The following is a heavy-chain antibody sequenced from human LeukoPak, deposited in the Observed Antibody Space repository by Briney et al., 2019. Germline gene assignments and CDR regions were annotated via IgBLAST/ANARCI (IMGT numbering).Heavy chain of an antibody. CDR3: ARGGYSSGPGIVTY. CDR1: GYTFTDYY. CDR2: INPNGGGT. Sequence: ASVKVSCKASGYTFTDYYIHWVRQAPGQGLEWMGWINPNGGGTNYAQKFQGRVTMTRYTSITTTYMELSRLRSDDTAVYYCARGGYSSGPGIVTYWGQGTLVTVSS. D-gene: IGHD5-18*01. J-gene: IGHJ4*02. V-gene: IGHV1-2*02.